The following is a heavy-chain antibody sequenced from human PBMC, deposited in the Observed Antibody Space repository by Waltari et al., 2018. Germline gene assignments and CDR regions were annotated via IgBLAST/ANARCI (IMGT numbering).Heavy chain of an antibody. CDR3: ARDSSGYDAFDI. J-gene: IGHJ3*02. D-gene: IGHD3-22*01. Sequence: QVQLQESGPGLVKPSETLSLTCTVSGGSVSSGSYYWSWFRQPPGKGLDWIGYIYYSGSTNYNPSLKSRVTISVDTSKNQFSLKLSSVTAADTAVYYCARDSSGYDAFDIWGQGTMVTVSS. CDR1: GGSVSSGSYY. CDR2: IYYSGST. V-gene: IGHV4-61*01.